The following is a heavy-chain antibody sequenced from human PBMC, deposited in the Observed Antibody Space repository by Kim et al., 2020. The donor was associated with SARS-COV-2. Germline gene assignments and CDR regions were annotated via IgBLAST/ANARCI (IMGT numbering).Heavy chain of an antibody. CDR3: AREDGRETDNWFDP. V-gene: IGHV7-4-1*02. J-gene: IGHJ5*02. CDR2: INTNTGNP. Sequence: ASVKVSCKASGYTFTSYAMNWVRQAPGQGLEWMGWINTNTGNPTYAQGFTGRFVFSLDTSVSTAYLQISSLKAEDTAVYYCAREDGRETDNWFDPWGQGTLVTVSS. CDR1: GYTFTSYA.